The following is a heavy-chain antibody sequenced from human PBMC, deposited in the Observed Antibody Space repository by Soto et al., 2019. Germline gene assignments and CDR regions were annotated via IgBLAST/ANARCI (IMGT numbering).Heavy chain of an antibody. CDR3: ATRSRYASGWLSDC. D-gene: IGHD6-19*01. V-gene: IGHV5-51*01. J-gene: IGHJ4*02. CDR1: GYRFTSHW. CDR2: IFPRDSNT. Sequence: PGESLKISCKASGYRFTSHWIGWVRRMPGKGLEWTGIIFPRDSNTRNSPSFYGQVTISADKSNNSAYQQWNSLKASHTATYYCATRSRYASGWLSDCLGPGTQVTFAS.